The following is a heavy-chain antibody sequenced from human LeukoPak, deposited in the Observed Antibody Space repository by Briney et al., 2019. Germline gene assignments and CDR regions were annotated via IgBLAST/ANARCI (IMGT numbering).Heavy chain of an antibody. CDR1: GFTFGNYA. D-gene: IGHD5-18*01. V-gene: IGHV3-64*01. Sequence: GGSLRLSCAASGFTFGNYAMHWVRQAPGKGLEYVSGISTNGAGTYYANSVKGRFTISRDNSKNTLYLQMNSLRAEDTAVYYCARGYSYGYFDYWGQGTLVTVSS. CDR3: ARGYSYGYFDY. CDR2: ISTNGAGT. J-gene: IGHJ4*02.